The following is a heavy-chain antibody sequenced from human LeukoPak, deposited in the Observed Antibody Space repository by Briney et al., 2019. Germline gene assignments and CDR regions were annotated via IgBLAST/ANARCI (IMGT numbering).Heavy chain of an antibody. V-gene: IGHV3-23*01. CDR2: ISGSGGST. Sequence: GGSLRLSCAASGFTFSSYAMSWVRQAPGKGLEWVSAISGSGGSTYYADSVKGRFTISRDNSKNTLYLQMNSLRAEDTAVYYCAKRQGSSGYYHSIDYWGQGTLVTVSS. CDR1: GFTFSSYA. CDR3: AKRQGSSGYYHSIDY. J-gene: IGHJ4*02. D-gene: IGHD3-22*01.